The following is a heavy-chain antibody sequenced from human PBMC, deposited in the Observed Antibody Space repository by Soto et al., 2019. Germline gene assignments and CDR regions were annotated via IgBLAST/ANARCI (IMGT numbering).Heavy chain of an antibody. Sequence: QVQLVQSRAEVKKPGSSVKVSCKASEGTFSSYAISWVRQAPGQGLEWMGGIIPIFGTANYAQKFQGRVTITADESTSTAYMELSSLRSEDTAVYYCARDMYSSGWNDHFDYWGQGTLVTVSS. CDR2: IIPIFGTA. D-gene: IGHD6-19*01. CDR3: ARDMYSSGWNDHFDY. V-gene: IGHV1-69*12. J-gene: IGHJ4*02. CDR1: EGTFSSYA.